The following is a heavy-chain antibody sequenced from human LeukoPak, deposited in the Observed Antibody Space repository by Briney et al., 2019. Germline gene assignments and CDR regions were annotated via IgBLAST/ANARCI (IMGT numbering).Heavy chain of an antibody. CDR3: ARGTYTGPFDY. CDR2: IWYDGSNK. V-gene: IGHV3-33*01. CDR1: GFTFSSYG. D-gene: IGHD3-16*01. J-gene: IGHJ4*02. Sequence: GGSLRLSCAASGFTFSSYGMHWVRQAPGKGLEWVAVIWYDGSNKYYADSVKGRFTISRDNSKNTLYLQMNSLRAEDTAVYYCARGTYTGPFDYWGQGTLVTVSS.